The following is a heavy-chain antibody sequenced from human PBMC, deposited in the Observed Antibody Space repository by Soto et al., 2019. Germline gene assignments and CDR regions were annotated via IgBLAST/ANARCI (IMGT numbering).Heavy chain of an antibody. V-gene: IGHV1-69*01. CDR1: GGTFSSYA. D-gene: IGHD2-2*01. CDR3: ARSPGRSTSLEIYYYYYYGMDV. J-gene: IGHJ6*02. CDR2: IIPISGTA. Sequence: QVQLVQSGAEVKKPGSSVKVSCKASGGTFSSYAISWVRQAPGQGLEWMGGIIPISGTANYAQKFQGRVTINVDETTSKGYLEARRLRSEDTAVYYCARSPGRSTSLEIYYYYYYGMDVWGQGTTVTVSS.